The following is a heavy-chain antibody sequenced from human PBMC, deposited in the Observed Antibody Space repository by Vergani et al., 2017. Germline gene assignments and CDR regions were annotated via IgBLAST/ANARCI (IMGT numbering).Heavy chain of an antibody. D-gene: IGHD6-13*01. Sequence: ELQLVESGGGLVQPGGSLKLSCAASGFTFSGSAMHWVRQASGKGLEWVGRIRSKANSYATAYAASVKGRFTISRDDSKNTAYLQMNSLKTEDTAVYYCTRIAAAGTFYYYGMDVWGQGP. CDR3: TRIAAAGTFYYYGMDV. CDR1: GFTFSGSA. CDR2: IRSKANSYAT. J-gene: IGHJ6*02. V-gene: IGHV3-73*02.